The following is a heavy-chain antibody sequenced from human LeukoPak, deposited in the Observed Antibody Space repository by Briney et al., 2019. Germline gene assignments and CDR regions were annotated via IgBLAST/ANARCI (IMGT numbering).Heavy chain of an antibody. J-gene: IGHJ4*02. CDR1: GFTVSSNY. D-gene: IGHD1-26*01. CDR3: ARDRREAYSGSYYHFDY. V-gene: IGHV3-66*01. CDR2: IYSGGST. Sequence: PGGSLRLSSAASGFTVSSNYMSWVRQAPGKGLEWVSVIYSGGSTYYADSVKGRFTISRDNSKNTLYLQMNSLRAEDTAVYYCARDRREAYSGSYYHFDYWGQGTLVTVSS.